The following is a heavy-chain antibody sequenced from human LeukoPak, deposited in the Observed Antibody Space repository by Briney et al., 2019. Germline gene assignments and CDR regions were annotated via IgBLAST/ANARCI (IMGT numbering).Heavy chain of an antibody. CDR1: GGSFSGYY. CDR3: ARDGIYSSGWYYNWFDP. Sequence: ASETLSLTCAVYGGSFSGYYWSWIRQHPGKGLEWIGEINHSGSTNYNPSLKSRVTISVDTSKNQFSLKLSSVTAADTAVYYCARDGIYSSGWYYNWFDPWGQGTLVTVSS. V-gene: IGHV4-34*01. J-gene: IGHJ5*02. D-gene: IGHD6-19*01. CDR2: INHSGST.